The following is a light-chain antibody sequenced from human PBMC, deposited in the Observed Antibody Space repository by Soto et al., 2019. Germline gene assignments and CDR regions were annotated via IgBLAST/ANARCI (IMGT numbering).Light chain of an antibody. CDR1: QNIGSR. CDR3: QQGYSFPLT. V-gene: IGKV1-12*01. CDR2: TAS. J-gene: IGKJ4*01. Sequence: DIRMTQSPSSVSASVGDRVTISCRASQNIGSRLAWYQQKPGKAPNLLIYTASSLQSGVPSRFGGSGYGTDFTLTISSLQPEDFATYYCQQGYSFPLTFGGGTKVEI.